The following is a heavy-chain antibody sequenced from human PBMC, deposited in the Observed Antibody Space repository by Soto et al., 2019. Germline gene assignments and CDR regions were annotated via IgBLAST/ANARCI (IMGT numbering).Heavy chain of an antibody. V-gene: IGHV5-51*01. J-gene: IGHJ4*02. CDR1: GYSFTSYL. CDR2: IYPGDSDT. Sequence: GESLKISCQGSGYSFTSYLIGWVRPMPGKGLEWMGIIYPGDSDTRYSPSFQGQVTISADKSISTAYLQWSSLKASDTAMYYCARHEYYYDSSGYYAAYWGQGTLVTVSS. CDR3: ARHEYYYDSSGYYAAY. D-gene: IGHD3-22*01.